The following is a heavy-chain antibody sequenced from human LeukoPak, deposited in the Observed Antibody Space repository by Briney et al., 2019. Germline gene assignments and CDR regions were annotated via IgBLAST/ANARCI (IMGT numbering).Heavy chain of an antibody. V-gene: IGHV4-39*01. J-gene: IGHJ4*02. D-gene: IGHD3-16*02. CDR1: GGSISSGSYY. CDR3: ARRIMITFGGVIAQDY. Sequence: SQTLSLTCTVSGGSISSGSYYWSWIRQPPGKGLEWIGSIYYSGSTYYNPSLKSRVTISVDTSKNQFSLKLSSVTAADTAVYYCARRIMITFGGVIAQDYWGQGTLVTVSS. CDR2: IYYSGST.